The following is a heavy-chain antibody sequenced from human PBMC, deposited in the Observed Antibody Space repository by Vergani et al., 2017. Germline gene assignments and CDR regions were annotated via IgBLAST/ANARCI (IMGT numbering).Heavy chain of an antibody. Sequence: EVQLLESGGGLVQPGRSLRLSCAASGFTFDDYAMHWVRQAPGKGLEWVSGISWNSGSIGYADSVKGRFTISRDNAKNSLYLQMNSLRAEDTALYYCARDMVAGQLGYCSGGSCYSHYYGMDVWGQGTTVTVSS. D-gene: IGHD2-15*01. J-gene: IGHJ6*02. CDR1: GFTFDDYA. V-gene: IGHV3-9*01. CDR3: ARDMVAGQLGYCSGGSCYSHYYGMDV. CDR2: ISWNSGSI.